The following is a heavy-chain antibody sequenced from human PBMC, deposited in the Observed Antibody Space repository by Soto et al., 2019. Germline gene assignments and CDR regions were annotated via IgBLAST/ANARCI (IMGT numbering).Heavy chain of an antibody. Sequence: SETLCLTCTVSGGSISSYYWIWIRQPPGKGLEWIGYISYSGSTNYNPSLKSRPTISVDASKNQFALKLRSVTAADTAVYYCARASPYGDYALDYWGQGTLVTVSS. CDR3: ARASPYGDYALDY. CDR1: GGSISSYY. J-gene: IGHJ4*02. D-gene: IGHD4-17*01. V-gene: IGHV4-59*01. CDR2: ISYSGST.